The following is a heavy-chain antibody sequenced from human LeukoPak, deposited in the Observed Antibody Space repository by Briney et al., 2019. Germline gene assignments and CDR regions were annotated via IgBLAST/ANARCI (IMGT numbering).Heavy chain of an antibody. Sequence: GGSLRLSCAASGFTFSSYGMHWVRQAPGKGLEWVAFIRYDGSNKYYADSVKGRFTISRDNSKNTLYLQMNSLRAEDTAVYYCAKAEDYYDSSGHFDYWGQGTLVTVSS. J-gene: IGHJ4*02. CDR1: GFTFSSYG. CDR2: IRYDGSNK. CDR3: AKAEDYYDSSGHFDY. D-gene: IGHD3-22*01. V-gene: IGHV3-30*02.